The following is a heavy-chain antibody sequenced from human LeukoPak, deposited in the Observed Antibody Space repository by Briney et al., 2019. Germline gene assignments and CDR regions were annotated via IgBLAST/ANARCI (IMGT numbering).Heavy chain of an antibody. CDR2: IYTSGST. Sequence: PSQTLSLTCTVSGGSISSGSYYWSWIRQPAGKGLEWIGRIYTSGSTNYNPSFKSRVTISVDTSKNQFSLKLSSVTAADTAVYYCALGIAAADTPFAFDIWGQGTMVTVSS. CDR1: GGSISSGSYY. J-gene: IGHJ3*02. V-gene: IGHV4-61*02. CDR3: ALGIAAADTPFAFDI. D-gene: IGHD6-13*01.